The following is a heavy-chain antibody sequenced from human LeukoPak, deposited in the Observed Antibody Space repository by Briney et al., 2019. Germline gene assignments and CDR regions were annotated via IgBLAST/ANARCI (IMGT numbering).Heavy chain of an antibody. V-gene: IGHV4-39*07. CDR3: ARVFDS. CDR2: IFYTGKT. CDR1: GGSVYTSDYY. Sequence: SETLSLTCTVSGGSVYTSDYYWGWVRQPPGKGPEWIGDIFYTGKTNYNPSLKSRVSISIDTSKNQFSLKLTSVTAADTAVYYCARVFDSWGQGTLVTVSP. J-gene: IGHJ4*02.